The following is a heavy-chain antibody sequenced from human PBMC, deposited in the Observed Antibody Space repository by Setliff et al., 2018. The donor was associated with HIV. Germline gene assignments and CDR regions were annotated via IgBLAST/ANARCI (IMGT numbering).Heavy chain of an antibody. CDR2: IRYDGSYK. V-gene: IGHV3-30*02. Sequence: GGSLRLSCAASDFTFSSYGMHWVRQAPGKGLEWVAFIRYDGSYKFYADSVKGRFTISRDNSRNTVFLQMNNLRTEDTAVYYCAKDQGRVNDHWGLGTLVTVSS. CDR3: AKDQGRVNDH. D-gene: IGHD3-16*01. J-gene: IGHJ4*02. CDR1: DFTFSSYG.